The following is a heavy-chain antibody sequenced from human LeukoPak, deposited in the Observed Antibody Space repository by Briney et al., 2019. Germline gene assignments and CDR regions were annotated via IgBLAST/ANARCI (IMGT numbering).Heavy chain of an antibody. D-gene: IGHD3-3*01. CDR1: GSTFSGSA. CDR3: TIFWSGYYYYYMDV. J-gene: IGHJ6*03. CDR2: IRSKANSYAT. V-gene: IGHV3-73*01. Sequence: GGSLRLSCAASGSTFSGSAMHWVRQASGKGLEWVGRIRSKANSYATAYAASVKGRFTISRDDSKNTAYLQMNSLKTEDTAVYYCTIFWSGYYYYYMDVWGKGTTVTVSS.